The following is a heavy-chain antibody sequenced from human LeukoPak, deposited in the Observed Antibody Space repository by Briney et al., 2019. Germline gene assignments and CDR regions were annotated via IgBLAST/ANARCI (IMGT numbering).Heavy chain of an antibody. CDR2: IYTSGST. CDR3: ARGGGDWGFHQSDY. CDR1: GGSFSSGSYY. Sequence: SETLSLTCTVSGGSFSSGSYYWSWIRQPAGKGLEWIGRIYTSGSTNYNPSLKSRVTISVDTSKNQFSLKLSSVTAADSAVYYSARGGGDWGFHQSDYWGQGTLVTVSS. V-gene: IGHV4-61*02. D-gene: IGHD2-21*01. J-gene: IGHJ4*02.